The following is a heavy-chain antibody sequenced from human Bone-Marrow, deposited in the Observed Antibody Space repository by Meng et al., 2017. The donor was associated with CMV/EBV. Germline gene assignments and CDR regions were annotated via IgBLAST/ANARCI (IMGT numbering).Heavy chain of an antibody. D-gene: IGHD4-17*01. J-gene: IGHJ4*02. CDR2: IYSGGTT. CDR3: AAERGGWGDGDSTSDY. V-gene: IGHV3-53*01. CDR1: GFTVSSNY. Sequence: GESLKISCAASGFTVSSNYMRWVRQAPGKGLEWVSVIYSGGTTYYADSVKGRFTISRDNSKNTLYLQMNSLRAEDTAVYYCAAERGGWGDGDSTSDYWGQGTLVTVSS.